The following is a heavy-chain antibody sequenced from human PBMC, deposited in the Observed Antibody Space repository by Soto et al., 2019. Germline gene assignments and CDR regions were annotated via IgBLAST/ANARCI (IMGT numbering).Heavy chain of an antibody. CDR1: GGSISSGGYS. CDR2: IYHSGST. D-gene: IGHD5-18*01. J-gene: IGHJ5*02. V-gene: IGHV4-30-2*01. CDR3: ARGAAMAHVPPWFDP. Sequence: QLQLQESGSGLVKPSQTLSLTCAVSGGSISSGGYSWSWIRQPPGKGLEWIGYIYHSGSTYYHPSLKSRVTISVDRSKNQFSLKLSSVTAADTAVYYCARGAAMAHVPPWFDPWGQGTLVTVSS.